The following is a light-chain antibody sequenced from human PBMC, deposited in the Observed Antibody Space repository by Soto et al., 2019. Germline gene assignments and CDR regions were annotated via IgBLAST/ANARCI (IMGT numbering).Light chain of an antibody. CDR2: EVS. CDR1: SSDVGGYNY. V-gene: IGLV2-14*01. Sequence: QSVLTQPASVSGSPGQSITISCTGTSSDVGGYNYVSWYQQHPGKAPKLMIYEVSNRPSGVSNRFSGSKSGNTASLTISGLKAEDEADYYCSSYTSSSTLGVFGGGPKVTVL. CDR3: SSYTSSSTLGV. J-gene: IGLJ3*02.